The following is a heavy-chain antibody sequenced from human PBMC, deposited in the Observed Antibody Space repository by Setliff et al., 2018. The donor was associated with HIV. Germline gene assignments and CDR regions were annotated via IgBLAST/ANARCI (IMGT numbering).Heavy chain of an antibody. CDR2: IFHSGRI. D-gene: IGHD1-26*01. CDR3: ASFVGATGGYI. J-gene: IGHJ3*02. CDR1: GGSISSGGYS. V-gene: IGHV4-30-2*01. Sequence: SETLSLTCAVSGGSISSGGYSWTWIRQPPGKGLEWIAYIFHSGRIYYNPTLKSRVTMSVDRSKNHLSLNVTSVTAADTATYYCASFVGATGGYIWGQGTKVTVS.